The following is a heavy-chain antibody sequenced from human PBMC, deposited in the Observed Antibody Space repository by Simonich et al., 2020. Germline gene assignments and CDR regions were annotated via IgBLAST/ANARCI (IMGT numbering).Heavy chain of an antibody. CDR1: GYTFTSYG. Sequence: QVQLVQSGAEVKKPGPSGKVSSKALGYTFTSYGITGGRQAPGQGLEWMGWISPYNGNTNYAQKLQGRVTMTTDTSTSTAYMELRSLRSDDTAVYYCARASRGTWWYYYFDYWGQGTLVTVSS. V-gene: IGHV1-18*01. D-gene: IGHD2-15*01. CDR2: ISPYNGNT. CDR3: ARASRGTWWYYYFDY. J-gene: IGHJ4*02.